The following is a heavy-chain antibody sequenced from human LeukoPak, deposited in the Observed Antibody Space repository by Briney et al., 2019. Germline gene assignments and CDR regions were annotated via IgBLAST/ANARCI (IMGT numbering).Heavy chain of an antibody. CDR1: GGSISSYY. Sequence: SETLSLTCTVSGGSISSYYWSWIRQPPGKGLEWIGYIYYSGSTNYNPSLKSRVTISVDTSKNQFSLKLSSATAADTAVYYCARGIQLWLVYGDYFDYWGQGTLVTVSS. V-gene: IGHV4-59*01. J-gene: IGHJ4*02. CDR3: ARGIQLWLVYGDYFDY. D-gene: IGHD5-18*01. CDR2: IYYSGST.